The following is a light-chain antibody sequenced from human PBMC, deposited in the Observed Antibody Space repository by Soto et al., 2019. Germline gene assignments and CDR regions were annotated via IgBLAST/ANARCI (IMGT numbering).Light chain of an antibody. CDR3: QSYDSSLSGWV. V-gene: IGLV1-40*01. Sequence: QSVLTQPPSMSGAPGQRVTISCTGSSSNFGAGYDVRWYQHLPGTAPKLLIYGNNNRPSGVPDRFSGSKSGTSASLAITGLQAEDEADYYCQSYDSSLSGWVFGGGTKVTVL. CDR2: GNN. CDR1: SSNFGAGYD. J-gene: IGLJ2*01.